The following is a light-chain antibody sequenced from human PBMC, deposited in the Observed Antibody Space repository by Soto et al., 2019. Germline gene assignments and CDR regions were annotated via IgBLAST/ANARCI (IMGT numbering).Light chain of an antibody. CDR1: QSVSSSY. CDR3: QQYGSSPPLLT. J-gene: IGKJ4*01. Sequence: EIVVPQSPGTLSLSPGERATLSCRASQSVSSSYLAWYQQKPGQAPRLLIYGASSRATGIPDRFSGSGSGTDFTLTISRLEPEDFAVYDCQQYGSSPPLLTFGGGTKVEIK. V-gene: IGKV3-20*01. CDR2: GAS.